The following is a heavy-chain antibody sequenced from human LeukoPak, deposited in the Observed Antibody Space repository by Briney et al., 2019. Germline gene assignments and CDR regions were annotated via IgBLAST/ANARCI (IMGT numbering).Heavy chain of an antibody. J-gene: IGHJ4*02. CDR1: GYSLSSGHY. CDR3: ARHVYGRHQLQAYHFDY. V-gene: IGHV4-38-2*01. Sequence: SETLSLTCDVSGYSLSSGHYWGWIRPSPGKGLEWIASMYNSGSTYFKSSLKSRVTISLDTPKNQFSLTLNSVTAADTAVYYCARHVYGRHQLQAYHFDYWGQGILVTVSS. CDR2: MYNSGST. D-gene: IGHD2-2*01.